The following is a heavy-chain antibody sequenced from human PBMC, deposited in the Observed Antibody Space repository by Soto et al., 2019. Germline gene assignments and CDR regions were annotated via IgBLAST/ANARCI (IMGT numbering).Heavy chain of an antibody. J-gene: IGHJ6*02. CDR2: ISYDGSTK. Sequence: QVQLVESGGGVVQPGRSLRLSCAASGFTFSSYGMHWVRQAPGKGLEWVAVISYDGSTKYYADSVKGRFTISKDNSKNTLYLQMYSLRAEDTAVYYCAKRDYGGNPNVYGMDVWGQGTTVTVSS. D-gene: IGHD4-17*01. V-gene: IGHV3-30*18. CDR3: AKRDYGGNPNVYGMDV. CDR1: GFTFSSYG.